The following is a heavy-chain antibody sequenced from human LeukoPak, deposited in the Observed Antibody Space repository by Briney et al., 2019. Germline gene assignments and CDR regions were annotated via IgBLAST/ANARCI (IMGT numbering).Heavy chain of an antibody. Sequence: GGSLRLSCAASGFTFSSYSMNWVRQAPGKGLEWVSGLSGSGINTYYADSVKGRFTISRDNPKNTLYLQMNSLRAEDTAVYYCARAESGWYGGFDYWGQGTLVTVSS. CDR1: GFTFSSYS. CDR2: LSGSGINT. V-gene: IGHV3-23*01. D-gene: IGHD6-19*01. J-gene: IGHJ4*02. CDR3: ARAESGWYGGFDY.